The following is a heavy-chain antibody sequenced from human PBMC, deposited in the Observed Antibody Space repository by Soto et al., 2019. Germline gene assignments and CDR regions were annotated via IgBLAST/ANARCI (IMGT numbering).Heavy chain of an antibody. CDR2: IYPDDSDT. J-gene: IGHJ4*02. Sequence: GESLKISCKGSENTFSSYWIAWVRQLPGKGLECMGIIYPDDSDTRYSPSFQGQVTISADKSITTAYLQWSSLRASDTAMYYCARQIYDSDTGPNFQYYFDSWGQGTPVTVSS. CDR1: ENTFSSYW. D-gene: IGHD3-22*01. V-gene: IGHV5-51*01. CDR3: ARQIYDSDTGPNFQYYFDS.